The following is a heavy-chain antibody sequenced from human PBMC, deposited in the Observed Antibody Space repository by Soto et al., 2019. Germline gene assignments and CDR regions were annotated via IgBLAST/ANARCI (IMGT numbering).Heavy chain of an antibody. CDR2: INPNSGVT. V-gene: IGHV1-2*04. D-gene: IGHD5-12*01. CDR1: GDRFTDYY. CDR3: AGESGGATATLDYYYFYMDV. Sequence: QVQLVQSGAEVKEPGASVTVSCRASGDRFTDYYMHWVRQAPGQGLEWMGWINPNSGVTKYAQKFQGWVTMTRDTSIRTGYMQLSRLGFDDTAIYYCAGESGGATATLDYYYFYMDVWGTGTTVTVSS. J-gene: IGHJ6*03.